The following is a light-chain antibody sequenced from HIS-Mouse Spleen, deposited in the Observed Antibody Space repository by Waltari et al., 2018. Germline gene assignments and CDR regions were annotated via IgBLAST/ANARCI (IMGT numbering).Light chain of an antibody. CDR1: KSGDKY. V-gene: IGLV3-1*01. Sequence: SYELTQPPSVSVSPGPTASITCSGDKSGDKYACWYQQKPGQSPVRVIYQDSKRPSGIPERFSGSNSGNTATLTISGTQAMDEADYYCQAWDSSTAVFGGGTKLTVL. J-gene: IGLJ2*01. CDR3: QAWDSSTAV. CDR2: QDS.